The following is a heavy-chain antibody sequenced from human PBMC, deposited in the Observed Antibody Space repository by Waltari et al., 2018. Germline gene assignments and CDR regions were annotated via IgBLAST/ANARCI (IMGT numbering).Heavy chain of an antibody. J-gene: IGHJ4*02. CDR3: ARDYSGTYYFDY. Sequence: EVQLVESGGGLVQPGGSLRLSCAASGFTFSNYSMNWVRQAPGKGLEWVAYMSSGSSAIYYADSVKGRFTIARDSAKNSVYLQMNSLRAEDSAVYYCARDYSGTYYFDYWGQGTLVTVSS. CDR1: GFTFSNYS. V-gene: IGHV3-48*04. CDR2: MSSGSSAI. D-gene: IGHD1-26*01.